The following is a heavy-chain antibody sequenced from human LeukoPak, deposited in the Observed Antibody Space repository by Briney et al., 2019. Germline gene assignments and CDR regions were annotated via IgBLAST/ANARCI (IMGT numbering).Heavy chain of an antibody. V-gene: IGHV4-59*08. CDR1: GDSIRNYY. CDR2: IYYGGST. Sequence: SETLSLTCTVSGDSIRNYYWSWIRQPPGKGLEWIGCIYYGGSTIYNPSLKSRVTISVDTSKNQFSLKLSSVTAADTAVYYCARSRAVAGYVDYWGQGTLVTASS. CDR3: ARSRAVAGYVDY. D-gene: IGHD6-19*01. J-gene: IGHJ4*02.